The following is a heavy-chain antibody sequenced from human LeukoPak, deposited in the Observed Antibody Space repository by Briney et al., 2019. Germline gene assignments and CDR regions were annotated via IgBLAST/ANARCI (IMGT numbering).Heavy chain of an antibody. CDR2: ISSDGSNK. CDR1: GFTFSSYA. D-gene: IGHD6-19*01. J-gene: IGHJ5*01. Sequence: PGRSLRLSCAASGFTFSSYAMHWVRQAPGKGLEWVAVISSDGSNKYYAGSVEGRFTISRDNYNNTLLLQMNSLRAEDTAVYYCARTDISGWSRPLDCWGQGTLVTVSS. CDR3: ARTDISGWSRPLDC. V-gene: IGHV3-30-3*01.